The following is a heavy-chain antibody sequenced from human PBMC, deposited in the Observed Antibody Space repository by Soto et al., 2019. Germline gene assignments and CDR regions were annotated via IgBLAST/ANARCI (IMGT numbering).Heavy chain of an antibody. D-gene: IGHD6-13*01. CDR2: ISSNGGST. J-gene: IGHJ5*02. CDR3: ASSTYSSSWYWFDP. CDR1: GFTFSSYA. Sequence: PGGSLRLSCAASGFTFSSYAMHWVRQAPGKGLEYVSAISSNGGSTYYANSVKGRFTISRDNSKNTLYLQMGSLRAEDMAVYYCASSTYSSSWYWFDPWGQGTLVTVSS. V-gene: IGHV3-64*01.